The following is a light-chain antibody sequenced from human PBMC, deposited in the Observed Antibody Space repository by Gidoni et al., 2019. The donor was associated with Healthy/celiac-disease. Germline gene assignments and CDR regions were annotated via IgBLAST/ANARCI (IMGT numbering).Light chain of an antibody. V-gene: IGLV1-44*01. CDR2: IND. CDR1: SSNIGFNT. J-gene: IGLJ2*01. Sequence: SFLPPPPSASWAPGPGVSLSCSGSSSNIGFNTVNWYQHLPGTAPKLLIYINDQRPSGVPDRFSGSKSGTSASLAISGLQSEDEAHYYCTAWDETLDGLVFGGGTKLTVL. CDR3: TAWDETLDGLV.